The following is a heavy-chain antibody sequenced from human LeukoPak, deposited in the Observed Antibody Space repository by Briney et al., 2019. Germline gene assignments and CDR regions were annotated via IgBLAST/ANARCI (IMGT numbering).Heavy chain of an antibody. V-gene: IGHV1-69*05. D-gene: IGHD2-2*01. CDR2: IIPIFGTA. J-gene: IGHJ6*03. Sequence: SVKVSCKASGGTFSSYAISWVRQAPGQGLEWMGRIIPIFGTANYAQKFQGRVTITTDESTSTAYMELSSLRSEDTAVYYCARDVDCSSTSCYHYYYYTDVWGKGTTVTVSS. CDR1: GGTFSSYA. CDR3: ARDVDCSSTSCYHYYYYTDV.